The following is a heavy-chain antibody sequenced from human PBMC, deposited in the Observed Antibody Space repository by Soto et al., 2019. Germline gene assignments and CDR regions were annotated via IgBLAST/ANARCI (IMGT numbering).Heavy chain of an antibody. V-gene: IGHV4-59*03. D-gene: IGHD6-13*01. J-gene: IGHJ4*02. CDR2: VYDSGST. Sequence: PSETLSLTCIVSAGSISGYFWSWIRQPPGKGLEWIAFVYDSGSTNYNPSLKSRVTVSVDTSNSQFSLKLISVTAADTAVYYCARGWSSSWPYWGQGTLVTVSS. CDR3: ARGWSSSWPY. CDR1: AGSISGYF.